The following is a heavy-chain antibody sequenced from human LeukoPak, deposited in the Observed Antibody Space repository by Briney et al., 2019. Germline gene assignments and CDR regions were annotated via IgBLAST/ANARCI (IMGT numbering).Heavy chain of an antibody. V-gene: IGHV3-30*03. D-gene: IGHD1-26*01. J-gene: IGHJ3*02. Sequence: GGSLRLSCAASGFTFSSYGMHWVRQAPGKGLEWVAVISCDGSNKYYADSVKGRFTISRDNSKNTLYLQMNSLRAGDTAVYYCASGSYYSAFDIWGQGTMVTVSS. CDR3: ASGSYYSAFDI. CDR2: ISCDGSNK. CDR1: GFTFSSYG.